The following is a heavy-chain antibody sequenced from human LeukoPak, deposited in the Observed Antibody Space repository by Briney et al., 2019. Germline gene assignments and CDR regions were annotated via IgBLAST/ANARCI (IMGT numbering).Heavy chain of an antibody. CDR2: IKQDGSEK. CDR1: RFTFSRYW. CDR3: AKVKEEHQRAYYFDY. D-gene: IGHD1-26*01. V-gene: IGHV3-7*03. Sequence: GGSLRLSCAASRFTFSRYWMSWVRQAPGKGLEWVANIKQDGSEKYYVDSVKGRFTISRDNAKNSLYLQMNSLRAEDTALYYCAKVKEEHQRAYYFDYWGQGTLVTVSS. J-gene: IGHJ4*02.